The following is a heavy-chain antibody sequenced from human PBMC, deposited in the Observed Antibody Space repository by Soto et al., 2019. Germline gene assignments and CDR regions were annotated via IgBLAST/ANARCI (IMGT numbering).Heavy chain of an antibody. Sequence: SGTLSLTCAVYGGSFSGYYWGWIRQPPGKGLEWIGEINHSGSTNYNPSLKSRVTISVDTSKNQFSLKLSSVTAADTAVYYCARARTSEVTGLRVKFDPWRQGTLVTVS. CDR1: GGSFSGYY. CDR2: INHSGST. D-gene: IGHD2-21*02. CDR3: ARARTSEVTGLRVKFDP. J-gene: IGHJ5*02. V-gene: IGHV4-34*01.